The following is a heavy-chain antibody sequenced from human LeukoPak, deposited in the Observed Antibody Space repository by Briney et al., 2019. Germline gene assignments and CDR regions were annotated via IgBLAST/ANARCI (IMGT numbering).Heavy chain of an antibody. V-gene: IGHV3-23*01. D-gene: IGHD2-15*01. Sequence: PGGSLRLSCAASGFTFSSYGMSWVRQAPGKGLEWVSAISGSGGTTYYADSVKGRFTISRDNSMNTLYLQMNSLRAEDTAVYYCAKAGAVVVVAAKYFDYWGQGTLVTVSS. CDR1: GFTFSSYG. CDR3: AKAGAVVVVAAKYFDY. J-gene: IGHJ4*02. CDR2: ISGSGGTT.